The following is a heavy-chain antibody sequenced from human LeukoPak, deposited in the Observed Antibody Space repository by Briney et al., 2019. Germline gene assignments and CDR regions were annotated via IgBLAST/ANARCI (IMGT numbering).Heavy chain of an antibody. Sequence: ETLSLTCSVSGGSITSSSYYWGWVRQAPGKGLEWVSSISSSSSYIYYADSVKGRFTISRDNAKNSLYLQMNSLRAEDTAVYYCAREEYYYDSSGSDYWGQGTLVTVSS. D-gene: IGHD3-22*01. V-gene: IGHV3-21*01. CDR1: GGSITSSSYY. CDR3: AREEYYYDSSGSDY. J-gene: IGHJ4*02. CDR2: ISSSSSYI.